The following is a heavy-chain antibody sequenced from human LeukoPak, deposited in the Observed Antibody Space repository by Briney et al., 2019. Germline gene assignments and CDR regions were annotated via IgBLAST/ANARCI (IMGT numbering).Heavy chain of an antibody. Sequence: SVKVSCKASGYTFTSYGISWVRQAPGQGLEWMGRIIPIFGTANYAQKFQGRVTITTDESTSTAYMELSSLRSEDTAVYYCVRDYTHLKYYYDSSGYYSNWFDPWGQGTLVTVSS. CDR2: IIPIFGTA. V-gene: IGHV1-69*05. CDR3: VRDYTHLKYYYDSSGYYSNWFDP. CDR1: GYTFTSYG. D-gene: IGHD3-22*01. J-gene: IGHJ5*02.